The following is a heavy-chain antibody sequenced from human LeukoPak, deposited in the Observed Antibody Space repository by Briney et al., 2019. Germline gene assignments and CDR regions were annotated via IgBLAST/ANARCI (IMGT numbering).Heavy chain of an antibody. D-gene: IGHD3-22*01. CDR3: ARDRAGSSGYYYFDY. Sequence: PSETLSLTCTVSGDSINDYYWTWIRQSPEKGLEWIGYIYYSGTTTYNPSLKSRVTISVDTSKNQFSLKLSSVTAADTAVYYCARDRAGSSGYYYFDYWGQGTLVTVSS. V-gene: IGHV4-59*12. CDR1: GDSINDYY. CDR2: IYYSGTT. J-gene: IGHJ4*02.